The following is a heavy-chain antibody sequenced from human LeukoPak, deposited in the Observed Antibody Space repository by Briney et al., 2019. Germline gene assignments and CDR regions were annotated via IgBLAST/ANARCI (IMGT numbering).Heavy chain of an antibody. J-gene: IGHJ4*02. CDR1: GVSISSSSYS. Sequence: SETLSLTCTVSGVSISSSSYSWGWIRQPPGKGLEWIGSIYYSGSTYYNPSLKSRVTISVDTSKNQFSLKLSSVTAADTAVYYCARRHPSYYFDYWGQGTLVTVSS. D-gene: IGHD3-16*02. V-gene: IGHV4-39*01. CDR3: ARRHPSYYFDY. CDR2: IYYSGST.